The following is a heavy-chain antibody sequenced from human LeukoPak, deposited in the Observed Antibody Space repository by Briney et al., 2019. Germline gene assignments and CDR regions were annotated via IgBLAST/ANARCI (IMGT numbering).Heavy chain of an antibody. J-gene: IGHJ4*02. D-gene: IGHD2-2*01. Sequence: GGSLRLSCAASGFSLNSYWMSWVRQAPGKGLEWVANIKRDGSEKYYVNSVKGRFSISRDNAKNSLYLQMNSLRAEDTAVYYCTLGYCSSTSCLPLGYWGQGTLVTVSS. CDR1: GFSLNSYW. CDR3: TLGYCSSTSCLPLGY. CDR2: IKRDGSEK. V-gene: IGHV3-7*01.